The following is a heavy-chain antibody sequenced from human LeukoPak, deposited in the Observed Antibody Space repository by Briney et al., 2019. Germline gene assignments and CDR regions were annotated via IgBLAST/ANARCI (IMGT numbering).Heavy chain of an antibody. CDR3: ARETSNLEGPYCSSTSCYGWFDP. Sequence: GASVKVSCKASGYTFTSYGISWVRQAPGQGLEWMGWISAYNGNTNYAQKLQGRVTMTTDTSTSTAYMELRSLRSDDTAVYYCARETSNLEGPYCSSTSCYGWFDPWGQGTLVTVSS. CDR1: GYTFTSYG. D-gene: IGHD2-2*01. V-gene: IGHV1-18*04. J-gene: IGHJ5*02. CDR2: ISAYNGNT.